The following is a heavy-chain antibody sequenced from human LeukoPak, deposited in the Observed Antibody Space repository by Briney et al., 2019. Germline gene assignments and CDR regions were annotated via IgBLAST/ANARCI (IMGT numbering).Heavy chain of an antibody. V-gene: IGHV3-48*03. CDR2: ISSSGSTI. J-gene: IGHJ3*02. CDR1: GFTFSSYE. CDR3: AKDIRYSGSPRAFDT. Sequence: GGSLRLSCAASGFTFSSYEMNWVRQAPGKGLEWVSYISSSGSTIYYADSVKGRFTISRDNAKNSLYLQMNSLRAEDTAVYYCAKDIRYSGSPRAFDTWGQGTMVTVSS. D-gene: IGHD1-26*01.